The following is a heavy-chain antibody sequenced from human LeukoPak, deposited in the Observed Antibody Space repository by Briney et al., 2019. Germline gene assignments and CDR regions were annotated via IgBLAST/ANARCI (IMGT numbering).Heavy chain of an antibody. CDR3: ARDHKAREVVPAAI. CDR2: ISSSGSTI. CDR1: GFTFSDYY. J-gene: IGHJ4*02. Sequence: GGSLRLSCAASGFTFSDYYMSWIRQAPGKGLEWVSYISSSGSTIYYADSVKGRFTISRDNAQNSLYLQMNSLRAEDTAVYYCARDHKAREVVPAAIWGQGTLVTVSS. D-gene: IGHD2-2*01. V-gene: IGHV3-11*01.